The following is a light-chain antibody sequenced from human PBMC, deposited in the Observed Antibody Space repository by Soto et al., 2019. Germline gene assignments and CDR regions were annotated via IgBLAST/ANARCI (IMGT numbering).Light chain of an antibody. J-gene: IGKJ1*01. CDR3: QEANGDPWT. CDR2: SAS. CDR1: HDVRSW. Sequence: DIQMTKSPSSVSASVGNRVTITCRASHDVRSWLAWYQQKPGKAPNLLIYSASTLQSGVTSRFSGSVSGTDFTLTFSSLKPADFATYYCQEANGDPWTFGQGTKVVIK. V-gene: IGKV1-12*02.